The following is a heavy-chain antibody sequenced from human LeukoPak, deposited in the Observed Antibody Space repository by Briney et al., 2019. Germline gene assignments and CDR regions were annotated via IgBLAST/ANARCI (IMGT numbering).Heavy chain of an antibody. CDR1: GFIFSSYA. V-gene: IGHV3-64D*06. D-gene: IGHD5-18*01. Sequence: GGSLRLSCAASGFIFSSYAMSWVRQAPGKGLEYVSAISSNGGSTYYADSVKGRFTISRDNSKNTLYLQMSSLRAEDTAVYYCVKDGWIQLWLRFDYFDYWGQGTLVTVSS. CDR2: ISSNGGST. J-gene: IGHJ4*02. CDR3: VKDGWIQLWLRFDYFDY.